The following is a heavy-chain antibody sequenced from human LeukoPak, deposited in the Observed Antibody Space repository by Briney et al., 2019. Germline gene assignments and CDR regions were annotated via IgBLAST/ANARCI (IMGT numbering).Heavy chain of an antibody. Sequence: PSETLSLTCTVSGGSISSSSYYWGWIRQPPGKGLEWIGSIYYSGSTYYNPSLKSRVTISVDTSKNQFSLKLSSVTAADTAVYYCARDGTDGDYMWSNWFDPWGQGTLVTVSS. CDR1: GGSISSSSYY. CDR2: IYYSGST. CDR3: ARDGTDGDYMWSNWFDP. D-gene: IGHD4-17*01. J-gene: IGHJ5*02. V-gene: IGHV4-39*07.